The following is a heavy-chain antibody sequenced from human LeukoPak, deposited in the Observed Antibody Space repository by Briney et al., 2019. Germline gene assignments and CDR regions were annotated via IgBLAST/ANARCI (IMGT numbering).Heavy chain of an antibody. D-gene: IGHD1-26*01. V-gene: IGHV3-48*04. CDR1: GFTFSSYS. J-gene: IGHJ4*02. CDR3: AKERIVGATPYFDY. Sequence: GGSLRLSCAASGFTFSSYSMNWVRQAPGKGLEWVSYISSSSSTIYYADSVKGRFTISRDNAKNSLYLQMNSLRAEDTALYYCAKERIVGATPYFDYWGQGTLVTVSS. CDR2: ISSSSSTI.